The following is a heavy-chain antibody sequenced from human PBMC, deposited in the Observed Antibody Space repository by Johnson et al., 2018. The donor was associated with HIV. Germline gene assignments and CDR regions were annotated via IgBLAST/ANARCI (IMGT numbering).Heavy chain of an antibody. CDR1: EFRLSNYA. V-gene: IGHV3-30*18. CDR3: TNPDTAMATGAFDI. CDR2: ISYDGSNK. Sequence: QVLLVESGGGVVQPGRSLTIYCAVSEFRLSNYAMHWVRLGPGKGLQWVAVISYDGSNKYYADSVKGRFTISRDNAKNSLYLQMNSLKTEDTAVYYCTNPDTAMATGAFDIWGQGTMVTVSS. J-gene: IGHJ3*02. D-gene: IGHD5-18*01.